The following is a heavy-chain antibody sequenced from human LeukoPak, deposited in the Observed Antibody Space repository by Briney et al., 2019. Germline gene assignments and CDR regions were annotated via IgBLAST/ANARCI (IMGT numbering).Heavy chain of an antibody. CDR3: ARYGDSSNKIDF. CDR2: ISPTYDTA. D-gene: IGHD7-27*01. J-gene: IGHJ4*02. Sequence: GGSLRLSCAVSGFTFSDYYMSRVRQAPGKGLEWLSHISPTYDTAYNSDSVKGRFTISRDNAKSTVYLQMNSLRVDDTAVYFCARYGDSSNKIDFWGQGTLVTVSS. V-gene: IGHV3-11*01. CDR1: GFTFSDYY.